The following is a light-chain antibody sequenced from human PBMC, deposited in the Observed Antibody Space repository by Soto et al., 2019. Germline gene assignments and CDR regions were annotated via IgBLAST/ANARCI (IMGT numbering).Light chain of an antibody. V-gene: IGKV3-15*01. CDR1: PGVSNT. J-gene: IGKJ2*01. CDR3: QQYENWPYA. CDR2: GAS. Sequence: EIVMTQSPATVSLSPGERATLSCRASPGVSNTLAWYQQRPGQAPRLLIYGASIRAPGIPARFIGGGSGTECTHTITSLQSEDFAVYYGQQYENWPYAFGQGTKLESK.